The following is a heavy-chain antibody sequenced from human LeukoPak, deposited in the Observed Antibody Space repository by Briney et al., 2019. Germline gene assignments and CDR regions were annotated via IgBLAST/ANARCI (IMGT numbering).Heavy chain of an antibody. CDR1: GFSLSTSGVG. CDR3: AHSRAMQPTKRVCFDY. CDR2: IYWDDDK. V-gene: IGHV2-5*02. D-gene: IGHD6-6*01. J-gene: IGHJ4*02. Sequence: SGPTLVNPTQTLTLTCTLSGFSLSTSGVGVGWIRQPPGKALEWLALIYWDDDKRYSPSLKSRLTITKDTSKNQVVLTMTNMDPVDTATYYCAHSRAMQPTKRVCFDYWGQGTLVTVSS.